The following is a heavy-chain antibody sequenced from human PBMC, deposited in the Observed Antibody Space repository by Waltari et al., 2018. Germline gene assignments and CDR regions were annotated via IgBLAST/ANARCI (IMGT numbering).Heavy chain of an antibody. CDR2: ISAYNGNT. CDR1: GYTFTSYG. Sequence: QVQLVRSGAEVKKPGASVKVSCKASGYTFTSYGISWVRKAPGQGLEWMGWISAYNGNTNYAQKLQGRITMTTDTSTSTAYMELRSLRSDDTAVYYCARDPYDFWSGYYSSFDYWGQGTLVTVSS. J-gene: IGHJ4*02. CDR3: ARDPYDFWSGYYSSFDY. D-gene: IGHD3-3*01. V-gene: IGHV1-18*01.